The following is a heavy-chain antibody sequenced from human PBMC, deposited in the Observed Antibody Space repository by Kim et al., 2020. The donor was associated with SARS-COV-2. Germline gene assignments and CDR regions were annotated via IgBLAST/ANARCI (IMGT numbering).Heavy chain of an antibody. CDR1: GFTFSSYA. D-gene: IGHD6-13*01. CDR3: AGGRIAAGGLCLDY. V-gene: IGHV3-30-3*01. Sequence: GGSLRLSCAASGFTFSSYAMHWVRQAPGKGLEWVAVISYDGSNKYYADSVKGRFTISRDNSKNTLYLQMNSLRAEDTAVYYCAGGRIAAGGLCLDYWGQGTLVTVSS. J-gene: IGHJ4*02. CDR2: ISYDGSNK.